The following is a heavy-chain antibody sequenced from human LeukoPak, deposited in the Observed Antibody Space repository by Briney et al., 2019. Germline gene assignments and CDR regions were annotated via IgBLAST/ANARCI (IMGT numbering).Heavy chain of an antibody. J-gene: IGHJ4*02. V-gene: IGHV3-30*02. Sequence: GGSLRLSCAASGFTFDDYGMHWVRQAPGKGLEWVAFIRNGGGETYYAVSVKGRFTIFRDNSKNTLFLQMSSLRAEDTAVYYCAKSDSWGQGTLVTVSS. CDR2: IRNGGGET. CDR1: GFTFDDYG. CDR3: AKSDS.